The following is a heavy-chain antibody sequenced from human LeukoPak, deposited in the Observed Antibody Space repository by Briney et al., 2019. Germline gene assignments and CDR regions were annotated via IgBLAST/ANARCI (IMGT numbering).Heavy chain of an antibody. J-gene: IGHJ4*02. V-gene: IGHV4-59*02. CDR2: IYYSGST. Sequence: SSETLSLTCTVSGGSVSSYYWSWIRQPPGKGLEWIGYIYYSGSTNYNPSLKSRVTISVDTSKNQFSLKLSSVTAADTAVYYCARLGSSGWWGVDYWGQGTLVTVSS. D-gene: IGHD6-19*01. CDR1: GGSVSSYY. CDR3: ARLGSSGWWGVDY.